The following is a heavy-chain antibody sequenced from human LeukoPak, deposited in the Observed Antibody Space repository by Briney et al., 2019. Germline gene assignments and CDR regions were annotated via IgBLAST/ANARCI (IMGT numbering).Heavy chain of an antibody. D-gene: IGHD2-21*01. CDR1: GYSFTTYW. J-gene: IGHJ2*01. CDR2: IYPGDSDT. CDR3: ARPHSDWYSAL. Sequence: GESLKISCKGSGYSFTTYWIGWVRQMPGKGLEWMGVIYPGDSDTRYSPSFQGQVTISADKSISTAYLQWSSLKASDTAIYYCARPHSDWYSALWGRGTLVTVSS. V-gene: IGHV5-51*01.